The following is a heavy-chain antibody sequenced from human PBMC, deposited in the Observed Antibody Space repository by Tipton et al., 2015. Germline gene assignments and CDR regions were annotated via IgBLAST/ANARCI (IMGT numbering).Heavy chain of an antibody. CDR3: ARSLFPETAGLENWFDP. V-gene: IGHV4-59*08. Sequence: LRLSCSVSSDSISKYYWSWIRQPPGKELEWIGYIQYSGSTNYNPSLKSRVTISVDTSKNQFSLKLSSVTAADTAVYYCARSLFPETAGLENWFDPWGQGTLVTVSS. CDR2: IQYSGST. J-gene: IGHJ5*02. D-gene: IGHD6-13*01. CDR1: SDSISKYY.